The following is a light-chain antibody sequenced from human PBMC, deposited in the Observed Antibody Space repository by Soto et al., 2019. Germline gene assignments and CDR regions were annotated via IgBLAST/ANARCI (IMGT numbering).Light chain of an antibody. CDR3: QQRSNWLRT. CDR2: DAS. V-gene: IGKV3-11*01. J-gene: IGKJ1*01. Sequence: EIVLTQSPATLSLSPGERATLSCRASQSVSSYLAWYQQKPGQAPRLLLYDASNRATGIPARFSGSGAGTDFTLTISSLEPEDFAFYYCQQRSNWLRTFGQGTKVEIK. CDR1: QSVSSY.